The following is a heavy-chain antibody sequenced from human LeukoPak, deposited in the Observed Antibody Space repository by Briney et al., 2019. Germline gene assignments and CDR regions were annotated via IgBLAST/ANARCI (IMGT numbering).Heavy chain of an antibody. V-gene: IGHV3-23*01. CDR3: AKDRGNWIYGPNWFDP. CDR2: ISGSGGST. D-gene: IGHD1-7*01. CDR1: GFTFSSYA. Sequence: GGSLRLSCAASGFTFSSYAMSWVRQAPGKGLEWVSAISGSGGSTYYADSVKGRFTISRDNSKNTLYLQMNSLRAEDTAVYYCAKDRGNWIYGPNWFDPWGQGTLVTVSS. J-gene: IGHJ5*02.